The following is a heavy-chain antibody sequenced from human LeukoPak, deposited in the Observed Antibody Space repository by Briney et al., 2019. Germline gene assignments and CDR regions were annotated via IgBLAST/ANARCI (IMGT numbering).Heavy chain of an antibody. J-gene: IGHJ5*02. CDR3: ASHYCSSTSCPNNWFDP. CDR2: IYYSGST. V-gene: IGHV4-59*12. Sequence: PSETLSLTCNVSGGSISSYYWSWIRQPPGKGPEWIGYIYYSGSTIYNPSLKRRVTISVDTSKNQFSLKLTSVTAADTAVYYCASHYCSSTSCPNNWFDPWGQGTLVTVSS. CDR1: GGSISSYY. D-gene: IGHD2-2*01.